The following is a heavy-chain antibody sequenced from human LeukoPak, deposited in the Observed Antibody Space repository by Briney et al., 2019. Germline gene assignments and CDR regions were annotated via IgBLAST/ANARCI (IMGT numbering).Heavy chain of an antibody. CDR3: ARAGTFYYGSGSYFLLTWIDP. V-gene: IGHV1-2*02. Sequence: ASVKVSCTTSGYSFTGHYMHWVRQAPGPGLEWMGLINPNSVETNYAKKFQGRVTMTRDTSVSTAYMELSRLASDDTAVYYCARAGTFYYGSGSYFLLTWIDPWGQGTLVTVSS. CDR2: INPNSVET. D-gene: IGHD3-10*01. CDR1: GYSFTGHY. J-gene: IGHJ5*02.